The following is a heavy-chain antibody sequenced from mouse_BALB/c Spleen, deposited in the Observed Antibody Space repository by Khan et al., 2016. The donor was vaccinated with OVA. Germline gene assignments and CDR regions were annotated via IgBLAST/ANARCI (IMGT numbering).Heavy chain of an antibody. Sequence: EVQLVESGPGLVKPSQSLSLTCTVTGYSITSNYAWNWIRQFPGNKLEWMGYISYSGRTSYNPSLKSRISSTRDTSKNQFFLQLNSVTTEDTATYYCARKNYYGYAVDYWGQGTSVTVSS. CDR2: ISYSGRT. CDR1: GYSITSNYA. J-gene: IGHJ4*01. D-gene: IGHD1-1*01. V-gene: IGHV3-2*02. CDR3: ARKNYYGYAVDY.